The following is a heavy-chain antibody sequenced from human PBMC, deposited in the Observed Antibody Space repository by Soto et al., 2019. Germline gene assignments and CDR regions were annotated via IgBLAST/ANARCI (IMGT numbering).Heavy chain of an antibody. CDR1: GGSISSSNW. CDR3: ARPHCSSTSCYTCYFDL. V-gene: IGHV4-4*02. Sequence: QVQLQESGPGLVKPSGTLSLTCAVSGGSISSSNWWSWVRQPPGKGLEWIGEIYHSGSTNYNPSLKSRVTISVDKSKNQFSLKLSSVPAADTAVYYCARPHCSSTSCYTCYFDLWGRGPLVTVSS. J-gene: IGHJ2*01. CDR2: IYHSGST. D-gene: IGHD2-2*02.